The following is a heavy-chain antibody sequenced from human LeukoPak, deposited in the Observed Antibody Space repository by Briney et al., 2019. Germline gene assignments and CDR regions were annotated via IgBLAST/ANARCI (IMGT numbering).Heavy chain of an antibody. J-gene: IGHJ3*02. D-gene: IGHD3-22*01. Sequence: PGGSLRLSCAASGFTVSDNYTSWVRQAPGKGLEWVSAISGGGSTYYADSVKGRFIISSDNSKNTVYLQLNSLRAEDTAVYYCARGGDTIGSIRSPFDIWGQGTMVTVSS. CDR3: ARGGDTIGSIRSPFDI. CDR1: GFTVSDNY. CDR2: ISGGGST. V-gene: IGHV3-53*01.